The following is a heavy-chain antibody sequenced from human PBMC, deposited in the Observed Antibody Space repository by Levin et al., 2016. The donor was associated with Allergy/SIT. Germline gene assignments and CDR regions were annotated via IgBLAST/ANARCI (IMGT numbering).Heavy chain of an antibody. J-gene: IGHJ4*02. D-gene: IGHD6-19*01. CDR1: GFTFSRYG. CDR3: AKDFRYSNGRYEGEYYTDY. CDR2: IWYDGSNR. Sequence: GESLKISCEASGFTFSRYGMHWVRQAPGKGLEWVAVIWYDGSNRYYADSVKGRFTISRDNSKNTVYLQINSLRPEDTAVYYCAKDFRYSNGRYEGEYYTDYWGQGTLVTVSS. V-gene: IGHV3-33*03.